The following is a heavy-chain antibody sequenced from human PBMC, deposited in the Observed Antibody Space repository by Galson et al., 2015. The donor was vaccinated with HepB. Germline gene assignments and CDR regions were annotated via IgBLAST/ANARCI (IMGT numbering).Heavy chain of an antibody. Sequence: SLRLSCAASGFTVTSNYMNWVRQAPGKGLEWVSVIFSGGSTYYADSVKGRFSISRDISKNTLYLQMNSLRAEDTAVYYCARDTRGSSNWTKYYYYGMDVWGQGTTVTVS. CDR1: GFTVTSNY. J-gene: IGHJ6*02. D-gene: IGHD6-13*01. CDR3: ARDTRGSSNWTKYYYYGMDV. V-gene: IGHV3-66*01. CDR2: IFSGGST.